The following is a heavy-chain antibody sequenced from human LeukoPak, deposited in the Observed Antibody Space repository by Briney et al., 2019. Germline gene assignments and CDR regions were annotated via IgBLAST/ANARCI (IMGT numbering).Heavy chain of an antibody. CDR3: ARDAAYYYGSGSYRNGLDY. D-gene: IGHD3-10*01. J-gene: IGHJ4*02. Sequence: SETLSLTCTVSGGSINSYYWSWIRQPAGRGLEWIGRIYTSGTTNYNPSLKSRLTMSVDTSKNQFSLKLSSVTAADTAVYYCARDAAYYYGSGSYRNGLDYWGQGSLVTVSS. CDR1: GGSINSYY. CDR2: IYTSGTT. V-gene: IGHV4-4*07.